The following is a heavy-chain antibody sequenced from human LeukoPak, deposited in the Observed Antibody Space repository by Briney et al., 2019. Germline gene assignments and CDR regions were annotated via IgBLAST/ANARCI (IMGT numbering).Heavy chain of an antibody. Sequence: ASVKVSCKASGYTFISSAMHWVRQAPGQRLEWMGWINAGNGNTKYSQKFQGRVTITRDTSASTAYMELSSLRSEDTAVYYCARVWFGELLIDYWGQGTLVTVSS. V-gene: IGHV1-3*01. CDR3: ARVWFGELLIDY. CDR2: INAGNGNT. D-gene: IGHD3-10*01. CDR1: GYTFISSA. J-gene: IGHJ4*02.